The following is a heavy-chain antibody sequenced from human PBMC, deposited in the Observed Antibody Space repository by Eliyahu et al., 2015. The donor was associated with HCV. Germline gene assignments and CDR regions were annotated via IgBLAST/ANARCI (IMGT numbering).Heavy chain of an antibody. CDR3: ARGVAAAGIWFDP. CDR1: GGSISSGDYY. D-gene: IGHD6-13*01. J-gene: IGHJ5*02. CDR2: XYYSGST. Sequence: QVQLQESGPGLVKPSQTLSLTYTVSGGSISSGDYYWSWIRQPPGKGLEWIGYXYYSGSTYYNPSLKSRVTISVDTSKNQFSLKLSSVTAADTAVYYCARGVAAAGIWFDPWGQGTLVTVSS. V-gene: IGHV4-30-4*01.